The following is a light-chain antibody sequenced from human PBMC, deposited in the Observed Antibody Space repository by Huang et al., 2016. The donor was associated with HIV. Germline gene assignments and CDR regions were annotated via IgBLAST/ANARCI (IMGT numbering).Light chain of an antibody. J-gene: IGKJ1*01. CDR2: GAS. Sequence: EIVMTQSPATLSVSPGDGATLACRASESVSTNLAWYQPKPGQAPRLLIYGASTRATGIPATFSGSGSATEFSLTISSLQSEDFACYHCQQYNNWPWTFGQGTKVEI. V-gene: IGKV3-15*01. CDR1: ESVSTN. CDR3: QQYNNWPWT.